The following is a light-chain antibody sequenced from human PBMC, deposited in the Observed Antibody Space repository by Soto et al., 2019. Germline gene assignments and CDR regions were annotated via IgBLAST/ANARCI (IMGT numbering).Light chain of an antibody. J-gene: IGLJ1*01. V-gene: IGLV3-21*02. CDR3: QVWDSDNNPFYV. CDR2: DDS. CDR1: NIESKS. Sequence: SYELTQPPSVSVAPGQTARISCGGNNIESKSVNWYQQKPGQAPVLVVYDDSDRPSGIPERFSGSNSGSTATLIISTAEAGDEADYYCQVWDSDNNPFYVFGAGTKV.